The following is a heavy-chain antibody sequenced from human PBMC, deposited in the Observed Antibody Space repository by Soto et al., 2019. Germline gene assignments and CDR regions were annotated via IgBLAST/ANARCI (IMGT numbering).Heavy chain of an antibody. Sequence: LRLSCAASGFTFSSYAMHWVRQAPGKGLEWVAVISYDGSNKYYADSVKGRFTISRDNSKNTLYLQMNSLRAEDTAVYYCARAKRSGWLIAGYYWGQGTLVTVS. V-gene: IGHV3-30-3*01. CDR2: ISYDGSNK. J-gene: IGHJ4*02. D-gene: IGHD6-19*01. CDR1: GFTFSSYA. CDR3: ARAKRSGWLIAGYY.